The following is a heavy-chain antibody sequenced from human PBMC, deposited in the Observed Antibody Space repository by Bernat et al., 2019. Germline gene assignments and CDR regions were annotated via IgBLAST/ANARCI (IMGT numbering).Heavy chain of an antibody. J-gene: IGHJ4*02. D-gene: IGHD4-17*01. Sequence: QVQLVQSGSELKEPGPSVKVSCKASGYIFTTYAMNWVRQAPGRGPEWMGWINTNTGNPTYVQGFTGRFVFSLDTSVSTAYLQISSLKAEDTAVYYCARDRGGRLRLFEYWGQGTLVTVSS. CDR1: GYIFTTYA. CDR3: ARDRGGRLRLFEY. CDR2: INTNTGNP. V-gene: IGHV7-4-1*02.